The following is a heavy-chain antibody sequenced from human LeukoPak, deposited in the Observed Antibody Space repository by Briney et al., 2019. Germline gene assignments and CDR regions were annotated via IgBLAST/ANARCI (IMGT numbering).Heavy chain of an antibody. CDR2: ISGSGSGT. CDR1: GFTFSTYA. Sequence: PGGSLRLSCATSGFTFSTYAMSWVRQAPGKGLEWVSLISGSGSGTHYADSVKGRFTISRDNSKNMIYLHMNTLRADDTAVYYCARSGTEDGYNIYFDHWGQGTLVTVSS. CDR3: ARSGTEDGYNIYFDH. D-gene: IGHD5-24*01. J-gene: IGHJ4*02. V-gene: IGHV3-23*01.